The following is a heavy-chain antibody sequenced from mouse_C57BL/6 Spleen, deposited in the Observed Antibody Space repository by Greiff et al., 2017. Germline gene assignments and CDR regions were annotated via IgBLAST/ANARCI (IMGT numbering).Heavy chain of an antibody. CDR3: ARHDTVVASYWYFDV. Sequence: EVMLVESGGDLVKPGGSLKLSCAASGFTFSSYGMSWVRQTPDKRLAWVATISSGGSYTYYPDSVKGRFTISRDNAKNTLYLQMSSLKSEDTAMYYCARHDTVVASYWYFDVWGTGTTVTVSS. CDR1: GFTFSSYG. J-gene: IGHJ1*03. V-gene: IGHV5-6*01. CDR2: ISSGGSYT. D-gene: IGHD1-1*01.